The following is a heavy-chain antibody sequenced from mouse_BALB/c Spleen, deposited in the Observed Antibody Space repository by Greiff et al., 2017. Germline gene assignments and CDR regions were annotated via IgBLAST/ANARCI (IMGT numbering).Heavy chain of an antibody. CDR1: GYTFTSYV. D-gene: IGHD3-3*01. J-gene: IGHJ3*01. CDR3: ARLGGNAWFAY. V-gene: IGHV1-14*01. Sequence: VQLQQSGPGLVKPGASVKMSCKASGYTFTSYVMHWVKQKPGQGLEWIGYINPYNDGTKYNEKFKGKATLTSDKSSSTAYMELSSLTSEDSAVYYCARLGGNAWFAYWGQGTLVTVSA. CDR2: INPYNDGT.